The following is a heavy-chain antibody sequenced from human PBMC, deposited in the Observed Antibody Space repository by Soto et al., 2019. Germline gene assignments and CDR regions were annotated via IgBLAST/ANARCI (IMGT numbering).Heavy chain of an antibody. CDR3: VKCDGSASYCYYFGS. D-gene: IGHD3-10*01. CDR1: GFNFSSYD. CDR2: IWYDGSNK. Sequence: PGGSLRLSCAASGFNFSSYDMHWVRQAPGKGLEWVAVIWYDGSNKYYGDSVKGRFTISRDNSKNTLYLQMNSLRAEDTAVYYCVKCDGSASYCYYFGSWGQGTLVTVSS. V-gene: IGHV3-33*06. J-gene: IGHJ4*02.